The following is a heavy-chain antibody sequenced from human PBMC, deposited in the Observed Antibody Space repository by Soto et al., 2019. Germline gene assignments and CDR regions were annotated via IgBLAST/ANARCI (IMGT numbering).Heavy chain of an antibody. CDR1: GYSFTTYW. D-gene: IGHD1-26*01. CDR3: ARLEKWYYNYYGLDV. J-gene: IGHJ6*02. V-gene: IGHV5-10-1*01. CDR2: IDPGDAST. Sequence: GESLKISCQGSGYSFTTYWISWVRQMPGKGLEWMGKIDPGDASTNYSPSFRGHITISVDRSINTAHLQFSSLKAADTAVYYCARLEKWYYNYYGLDVWGQGTMVTVSS.